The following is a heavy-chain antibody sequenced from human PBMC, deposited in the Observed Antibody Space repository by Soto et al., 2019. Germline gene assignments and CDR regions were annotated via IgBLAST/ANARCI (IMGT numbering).Heavy chain of an antibody. J-gene: IGHJ4*02. CDR2: IFSNDEK. CDR1: GFSLSNARMG. V-gene: IGHV2-26*01. Sequence: SGPYAGEPTETLTLTCTVSGFSLSNARMGVSWIRQPPGKALEWLAHIFSNDEKSYSTSLKSRLTISKDTSKSQVVLTMTNMDPVDTATYYCARLRESLGSGSYFDYWGQGTLVTVSS. CDR3: ARLRESLGSGSYFDY. D-gene: IGHD3-10*01.